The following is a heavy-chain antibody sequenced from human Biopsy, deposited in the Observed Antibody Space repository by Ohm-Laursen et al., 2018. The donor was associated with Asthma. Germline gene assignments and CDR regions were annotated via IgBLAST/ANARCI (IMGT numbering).Heavy chain of an antibody. Sequence: TLSLTCTVSGGSINIGDYYWSWIRQHPVKGLEWIGYIYYSGSTYYNPSLKSRVSISLDTSKNQFSLSLTSVSAADTAVYYCARSVTGGYRPQHRRLDSWGQGTRVTVSS. CDR1: GGSINIGDYY. CDR3: ARSVTGGYRPQHRRLDS. V-gene: IGHV4-31*03. D-gene: IGHD5-12*01. J-gene: IGHJ4*02. CDR2: IYYSGST.